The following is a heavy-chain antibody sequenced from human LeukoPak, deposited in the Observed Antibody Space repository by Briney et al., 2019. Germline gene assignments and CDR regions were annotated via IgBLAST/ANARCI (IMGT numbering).Heavy chain of an antibody. Sequence: GRSLRLSCPPSAFTVSSHYMGCVRQAQGKLLEWVSVIHSGGRTYYAGSVKGRFPISRDNAKNTLYLQMNSLRAEDTAVYCFASSIGPDPCHIWRRGPRDSVSS. CDR1: AFTVSSHY. CDR3: ASSIGPDPCHI. CDR2: IHSGGRT. V-gene: IGHV3-66*02. D-gene: IGHD2/OR15-2a*01. J-gene: IGHJ3*02.